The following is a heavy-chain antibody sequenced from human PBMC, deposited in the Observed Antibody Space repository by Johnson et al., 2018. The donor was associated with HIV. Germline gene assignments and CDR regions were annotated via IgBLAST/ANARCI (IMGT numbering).Heavy chain of an antibody. J-gene: IGHJ3*02. CDR2: ITFEGSDK. V-gene: IGHV3-30*18. CDR3: AKDQRGWFIAGAFDI. D-gene: IGHD6-19*01. CDR1: GFTFSNYG. Sequence: QVQLVESGGGVVQPGRSLRLSCAASGFTFSNYGMHWVRQAPGKGLEWVAVITFEGSDKYYADSVKGRVTISRDNSKNTLYLQMNSLRAEDTAVYYCAKDQRGWFIAGAFDIWGQGTMVTVSS.